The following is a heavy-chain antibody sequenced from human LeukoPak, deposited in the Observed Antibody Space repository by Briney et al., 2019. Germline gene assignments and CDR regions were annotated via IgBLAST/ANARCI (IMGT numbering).Heavy chain of an antibody. Sequence: SETLSLPCAVYGGSFSGYYLSWVRQPPGKGLEWIGEINHNRSTNYNPSLKSRVSISVDTCKNQFSLKQSSVTAADSAVYYCASRDGYCSGGSCHNWFDPWGQGTLVTVSS. D-gene: IGHD2-15*01. CDR1: GGSFSGYY. CDR2: INHNRST. CDR3: ASRDGYCSGGSCHNWFDP. V-gene: IGHV4-34*01. J-gene: IGHJ5*02.